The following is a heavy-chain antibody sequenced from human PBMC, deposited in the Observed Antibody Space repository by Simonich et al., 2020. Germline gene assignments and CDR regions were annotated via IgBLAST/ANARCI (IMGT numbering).Heavy chain of an antibody. Sequence: EVQLVESGGGLVQPGGSLRLSCAASGFTFSSYEMNWVRQAPGKGLEWVSYISSSGSTIYYAESVKGRFTISRDNPKTALYLQMNSLRAEDTAVYYGARDFRLQLVEIGTYYYYGMDVWGQGTTVTVSS. CDR1: GFTFSSYE. CDR3: ARDFRLQLVEIGTYYYYGMDV. D-gene: IGHD6-6*01. J-gene: IGHJ6*02. CDR2: ISSSGSTI. V-gene: IGHV3-48*03.